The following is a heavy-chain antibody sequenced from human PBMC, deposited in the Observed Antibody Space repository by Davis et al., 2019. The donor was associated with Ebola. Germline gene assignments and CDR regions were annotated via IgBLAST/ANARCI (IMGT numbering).Heavy chain of an antibody. CDR1: GGSISSYY. Sequence: SETLSLTCTVSGGSISSYYWSWIRQLPGKGLEWIGYIYYSGSTNYNPSLKSRVTISVDTSKNQFSLKLSSVTAADTAVYYCARDRGTGVYYDRLDYWGQGTLVTVSS. V-gene: IGHV4-59*12. J-gene: IGHJ4*02. CDR2: IYYSGST. CDR3: ARDRGTGVYYDRLDY. D-gene: IGHD3-22*01.